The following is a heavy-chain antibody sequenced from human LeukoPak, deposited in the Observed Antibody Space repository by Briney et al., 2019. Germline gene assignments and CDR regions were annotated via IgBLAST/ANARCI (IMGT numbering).Heavy chain of an antibody. Sequence: PGGSLRLSCAASGFTFSSYSMNWVRQAPGKGLEWVSSISSSSSYIYYADSVKGRFTISRGNAKNSLYLQMNSLRAEDTAVYYCASFGGYGRYFDYWGQGTLVTVSS. V-gene: IGHV3-21*01. J-gene: IGHJ4*02. CDR1: GFTFSSYS. CDR3: ASFGGYGRYFDY. CDR2: ISSSSSYI. D-gene: IGHD5-12*01.